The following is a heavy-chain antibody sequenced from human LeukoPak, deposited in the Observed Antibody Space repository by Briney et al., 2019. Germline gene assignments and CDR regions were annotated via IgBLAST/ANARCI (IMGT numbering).Heavy chain of an antibody. CDR2: IYHSGST. J-gene: IGHJ4*02. CDR1: GGSISSGGYS. D-gene: IGHD4-17*01. CDR3: ARATYGDYYFDY. V-gene: IGHV4-30-2*01. Sequence: SETLSLTCAVSGGSISSGGYSWSWIRQPPGQGLEWIGYIYHSGSTYYNPSLKSRVTISVDRSKNQFSLKLSSVTAADTAVYYCARATYGDYYFDYWGQGTLVTVSS.